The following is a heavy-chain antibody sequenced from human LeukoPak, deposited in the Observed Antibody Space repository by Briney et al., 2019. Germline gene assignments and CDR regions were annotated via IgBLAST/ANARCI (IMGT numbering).Heavy chain of an antibody. V-gene: IGHV1-8*03. D-gene: IGHD1-1*01. CDR1: GYTVTSYD. Sequence: ASVKVSCKAAGYTVTSYDINWGRQATGQGLGWMGWMNPNSGNTVYEQKFQGRVTITRNTSIRTAYMELSSLRSEDTAVYYCARGRTTGTTDYYYMDVWGKGTPVTVSS. J-gene: IGHJ6*03. CDR2: MNPNSGNT. CDR3: ARGRTTGTTDYYYMDV.